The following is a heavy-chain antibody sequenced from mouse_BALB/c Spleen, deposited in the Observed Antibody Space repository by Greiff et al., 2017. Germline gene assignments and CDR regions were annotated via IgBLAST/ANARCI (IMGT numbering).Heavy chain of an antibody. D-gene: IGHD2-1*01. CDR3: ATGKGDYFDY. Sequence: DVKLVESGGGLVQPGGSRKLSCAASGFTFSSFGMHWVRQAPEKGLEWVAYISSGSSTIYYADTVKGRFTISRDNPKNTLFLQMTSLRSEDTAMYYCATGKGDYFDYWGQGTTLTVSS. CDR2: ISSGSSTI. J-gene: IGHJ2*01. V-gene: IGHV5-17*02. CDR1: GFTFSSFG.